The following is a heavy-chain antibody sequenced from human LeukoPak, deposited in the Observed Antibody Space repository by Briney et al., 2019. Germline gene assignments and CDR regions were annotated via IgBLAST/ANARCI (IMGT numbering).Heavy chain of an antibody. CDR3: ARDGVANGSWSQFDY. Sequence: EASVKVSCKTSGYTFSTYAISWLRRAPGQGLEWMGWISGNNGNTKYAQKVQDRVTMTTDTSTSTAYKEMRSLISDDTAVYYCARDGVANGSWSQFDYWGQGTLVTVSS. J-gene: IGHJ4*02. D-gene: IGHD6-13*01. CDR1: GYTFSTYA. V-gene: IGHV1-18*01. CDR2: ISGNNGNT.